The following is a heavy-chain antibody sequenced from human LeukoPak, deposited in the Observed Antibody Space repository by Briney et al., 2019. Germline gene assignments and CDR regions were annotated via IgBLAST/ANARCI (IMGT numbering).Heavy chain of an antibody. D-gene: IGHD2-2*01. CDR3: VKEMGCSSTSCYVPFDY. J-gene: IGHJ4*02. CDR1: GFTFSDYY. Sequence: PGGSLRLSCAASGFTFSDYYMSWIRQAPGKGLEWVSYISSSGSTIYYADSVKGRFTISRDNSKSTLYLQMNSLRAEDTAVYYCVKEMGCSSTSCYVPFDYWGQGTLVTVSS. CDR2: ISSSGSTI. V-gene: IGHV3-11*01.